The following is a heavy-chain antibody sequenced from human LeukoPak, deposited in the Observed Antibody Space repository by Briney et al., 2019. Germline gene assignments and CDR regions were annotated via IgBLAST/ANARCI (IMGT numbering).Heavy chain of an antibody. D-gene: IGHD6-13*01. CDR3: AKGSSSSWYVFDY. V-gene: IGHV3-30*18. Sequence: GGSLRLSCAASGFTFSSYGMHWVRQDPGKGLEWVAVISYDGSNKYYADSVKGRFTISRDNSKNTLYLQMNSLRAEDTAVYYCAKGSSSSWYVFDYWGQGTLVTVSS. J-gene: IGHJ4*02. CDR1: GFTFSSYG. CDR2: ISYDGSNK.